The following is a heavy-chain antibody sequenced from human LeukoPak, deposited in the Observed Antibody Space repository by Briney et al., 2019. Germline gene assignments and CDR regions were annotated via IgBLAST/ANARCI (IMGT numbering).Heavy chain of an antibody. Sequence: SETLSLTCSVSGDSITGYSWSWIRQTPGKGLEWIGYIYYNGDTHYNPSLNSRLSMSVDTPKKQFSLKLSSVTAADTAVYYCARASLRSGYGWNYWGQGTLVTVSS. CDR2: IYYNGDT. CDR3: ARASLRSGYGWNY. V-gene: IGHV4-59*08. CDR1: GDSITGYS. J-gene: IGHJ4*02. D-gene: IGHD5-12*01.